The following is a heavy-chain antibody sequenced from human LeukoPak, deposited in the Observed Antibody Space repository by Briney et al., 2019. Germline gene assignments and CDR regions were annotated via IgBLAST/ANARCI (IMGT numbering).Heavy chain of an antibody. CDR3: TWMATIFTVDY. D-gene: IGHD5-12*01. CDR1: GLTFSGAW. V-gene: IGHV3-15*05. J-gene: IGHJ4*02. CDR2: IRNDRIT. Sequence: GESLSLSCVLSGLTFSGAWMSWVRQAPGKGLEWVGRIRNDRITDYAAPVQGRFSISGDNSKNKFYLQMNSLRTEDTAMYFCTWMATIFTVDYWGQGTLVTVSS.